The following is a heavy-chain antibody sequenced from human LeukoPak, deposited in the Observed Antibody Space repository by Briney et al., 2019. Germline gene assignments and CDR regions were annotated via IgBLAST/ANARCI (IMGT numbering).Heavy chain of an antibody. J-gene: IGHJ4*02. Sequence: SDTLSLTCAVSGYSTSSSNWWGWIRQPPGKGLEWIGYIYYSGSTYYNPSLKSRVTISVDTSKNQFSLKLSSVTAADTAVYYCARVYRDYYGSGSYLIDYWGQGTLVTVSS. CDR2: IYYSGST. CDR1: GYSTSSSNW. V-gene: IGHV4-28*03. CDR3: ARVYRDYYGSGSYLIDY. D-gene: IGHD3-10*01.